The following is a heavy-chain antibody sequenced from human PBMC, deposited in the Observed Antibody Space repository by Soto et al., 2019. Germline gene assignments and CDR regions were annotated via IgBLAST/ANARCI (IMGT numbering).Heavy chain of an antibody. CDR2: IYTSGST. CDR3: ARSFHTHGYYGTWFDP. CDR1: GGSISSYY. J-gene: IGHJ5*02. Sequence: QVQLQESGPGLVKPSETLSLTCTVSGGSISSYYWSWIRQPAGKGLEWIGRIYTSGSTNYNPSLKSRVTMSVDTSKNQYSLKLSSVTAADTAVYYCARSFHTHGYYGTWFDPWGQGTLVTVSS. V-gene: IGHV4-4*07. D-gene: IGHD1-26*01.